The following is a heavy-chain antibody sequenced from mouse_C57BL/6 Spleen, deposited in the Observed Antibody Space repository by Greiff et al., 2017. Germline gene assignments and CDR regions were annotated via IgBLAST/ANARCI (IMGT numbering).Heavy chain of an antibody. CDR2: IDPNSGGT. CDR3: ARDSNYLDY. Sequence: VQLQQPGAELVKPGASVKLSCKASGYTFTSYWMHWVKQRPGRGLEWLGSIDPNSGGTKYNEKFKSKATLTVDKPSSTAYMQLSSLTSEDSAVYYCARDSNYLDYWGEGTTRTVAS. V-gene: IGHV1-72*01. CDR1: GYTFTSYW. D-gene: IGHD2-5*01. J-gene: IGHJ2*01.